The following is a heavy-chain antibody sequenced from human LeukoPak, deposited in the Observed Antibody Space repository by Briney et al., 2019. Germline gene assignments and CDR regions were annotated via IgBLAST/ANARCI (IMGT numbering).Heavy chain of an antibody. J-gene: IGHJ6*02. CDR2: INSEGSST. CDR3: ARAKVRNGMDV. Sequence: GGSLRLSCVASGLTFSSDWMHWVRHPPGKGLGWVSRINSEGSSTSYADSVKGRFTISRDNAKNTLYLQMNSLRAEDTAVYYCARAKVRNGMDVWGQGTTVTVSS. CDR1: GLTFSSDW. V-gene: IGHV3-74*01. D-gene: IGHD2-2*01.